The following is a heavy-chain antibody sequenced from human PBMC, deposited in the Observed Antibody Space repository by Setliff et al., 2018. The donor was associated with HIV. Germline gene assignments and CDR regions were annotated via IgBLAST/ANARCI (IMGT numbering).Heavy chain of an antibody. D-gene: IGHD4-17*01. CDR3: ARDYGDTPSYYYYYGMDV. V-gene: IGHV4-31*03. Sequence: SETLSLTCTVSGGTISSGGYYWSWIRQHPGKGLEWIGYIYYSGSTYYNPSLKSRVTISVDTSKNQFSLKLSSVTAADTAVYYCARDYGDTPSYYYYYGMDVWGQGTTVTVSS. CDR1: GGTISSGGYY. J-gene: IGHJ6*02. CDR2: IYYSGST.